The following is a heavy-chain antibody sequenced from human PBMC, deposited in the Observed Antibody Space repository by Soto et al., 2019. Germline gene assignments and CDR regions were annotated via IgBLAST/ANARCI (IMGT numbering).Heavy chain of an antibody. CDR3: GLGAGGSSYYFDY. J-gene: IGHJ4*02. CDR2: ISYDGSNK. D-gene: IGHD6-6*01. V-gene: IGHV3-30-3*01. Sequence: ESVGGVVQPGRSLRLSCAASGFTFSSYAMHWVRQAPGKGLEWVAVISYDGSNKYYADSVKGRFTISRDNSKNTLYLQMNSLRAEDTAVYYCGLGAGGSSYYFDYWGQGTLVTVSS. CDR1: GFTFSSYA.